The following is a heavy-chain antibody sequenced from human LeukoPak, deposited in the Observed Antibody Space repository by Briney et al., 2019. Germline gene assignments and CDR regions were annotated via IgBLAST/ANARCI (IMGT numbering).Heavy chain of an antibody. CDR3: AKDPFYGSGSYYNPGGFDY. V-gene: IGHV3-9*01. CDR1: GFTFDDYA. Sequence: GGSLRLSCAASGFTFDDYAMHWVRQAPGKGLEWVSGTSWNSGSIGYADSVKGRFTISRDNAKNSLYLQMNSLRAEDTALYYCAKDPFYGSGSYYNPGGFDYWGQGTLVTVSS. J-gene: IGHJ4*02. D-gene: IGHD3-10*01. CDR2: TSWNSGSI.